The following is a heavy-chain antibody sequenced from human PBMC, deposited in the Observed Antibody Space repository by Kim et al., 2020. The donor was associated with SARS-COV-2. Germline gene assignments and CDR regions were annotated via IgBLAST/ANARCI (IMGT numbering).Heavy chain of an antibody. CDR2: IYYSGRT. CDR3: ARIPDIAGWPFDS. Sequence: SETLSLTCTVSVGSISSDYWTWIRQPPGKGLEWIGYIYYSGRTRYNASFRSRVAIFVDPSKSHFSLTLTYVTAADTAVYFCARIPDIAGWPFDSWGQGILVTVSS. CDR1: VGSISSDY. J-gene: IGHJ4*02. D-gene: IGHD6-19*01. V-gene: IGHV4-59*01.